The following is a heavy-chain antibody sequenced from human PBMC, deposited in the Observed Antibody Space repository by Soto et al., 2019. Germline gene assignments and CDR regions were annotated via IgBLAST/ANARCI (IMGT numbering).Heavy chain of an antibody. V-gene: IGHV3-72*01. CDR3: VLHSIGRDFEC. CDR1: GFTLSDHY. Sequence: EVQLVESGGGLVQPGGSLRLSCTASGFTLSDHYLDWVRQAPGKGLEWVGRSRNRAKSYSTDYVASVKGRFTLSRDESENSLYLQMNSLKTEDTALYPCVLHSIGRDFECWGQGTLVTVSS. CDR2: SRNRAKSYST. D-gene: IGHD6-19*01. J-gene: IGHJ4*02.